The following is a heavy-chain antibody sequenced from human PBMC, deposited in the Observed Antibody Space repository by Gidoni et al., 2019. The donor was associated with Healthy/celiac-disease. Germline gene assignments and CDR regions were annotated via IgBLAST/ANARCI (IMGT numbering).Heavy chain of an antibody. CDR2: ISDDVSNQ. V-gene: IGHV3-30*19. CDR3: ANPHYGDPRDYYFDY. D-gene: IGHD4-17*01. J-gene: IGHJ4*02. CDR1: RLRCSSYG. Sequence: QVQRVEAGGGVVQRGRSLRLSCAAARLRCSSYGMHWLRKAPGKGLEWVAFISDDVSNQYYADSVTGRFTISRDNSKITLYLQMNSLRAEDPAVYYCANPHYGDPRDYYFDYGGQGTLVTVSS.